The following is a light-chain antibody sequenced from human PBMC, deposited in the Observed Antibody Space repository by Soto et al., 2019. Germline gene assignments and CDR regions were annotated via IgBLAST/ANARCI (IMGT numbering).Light chain of an antibody. V-gene: IGLV7-46*01. CDR3: LLSYSGAALV. J-gene: IGLJ2*01. CDR2: DTS. CDR1: TGAVTSGHY. Sequence: QAVVTQEPSLTVSPGGTVTLTCGSSTGAVTSGHYPYWFQQKPGQAPRTLIYDTSNKHSWTPARFSGSLLGGKAALTLSGAQPEDEAEYYCLLSYSGAALVFGGGTKLPS.